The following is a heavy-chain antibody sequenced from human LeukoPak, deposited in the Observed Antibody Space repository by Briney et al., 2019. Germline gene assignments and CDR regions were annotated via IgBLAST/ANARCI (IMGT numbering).Heavy chain of an antibody. CDR2: ISTDSDYI. CDR1: GVSLRSHS. J-gene: IGHJ4*02. D-gene: IGHD6-13*01. V-gene: IGHV3-21*01. Sequence: GGSLRLSCKVSGVSLRSHSMNWVRQAPGKGLEWVSTISTDSDYIYYGDSVRGRFTISRDNAKNSLYLQMNSLRAEDSALYYCVAASYSSTWYLDSWGQGALVIVSS. CDR3: VAASYSSTWYLDS.